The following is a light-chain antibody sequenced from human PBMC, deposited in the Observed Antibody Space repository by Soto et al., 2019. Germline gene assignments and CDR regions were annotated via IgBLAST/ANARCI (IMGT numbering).Light chain of an antibody. J-gene: IGLJ1*01. Sequence: QSVLTQPPSASGSPGQSVTISCTGTSSDVGGYNYVSWYQQRPGEAPKLMIYEVNKRPSGVPDRFSDSKSGNTASLTVSGLQADDEADYYCSSYAGSDHRGVFGTGTKLTVL. V-gene: IGLV2-8*01. CDR2: EVN. CDR3: SSYAGSDHRGV. CDR1: SSDVGGYNY.